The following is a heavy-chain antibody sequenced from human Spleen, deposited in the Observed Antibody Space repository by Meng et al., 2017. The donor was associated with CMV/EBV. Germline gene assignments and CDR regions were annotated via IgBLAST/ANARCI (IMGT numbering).Heavy chain of an antibody. CDR2: ISGSGGST. CDR3: AKGVLGGYDAGSDY. V-gene: IGHV3-23*01. J-gene: IGHJ4*02. D-gene: IGHD5-12*01. Sequence: ASGFTFSSYAMSWVRQAPGKGLEWVSAISGSGGSTYYADSVKGRFTISRDNSKNTLYLQMSSLRAEDTAVYYCAKGVLGGYDAGSDYWGQGTLVTVSS. CDR1: GFTFSSYA.